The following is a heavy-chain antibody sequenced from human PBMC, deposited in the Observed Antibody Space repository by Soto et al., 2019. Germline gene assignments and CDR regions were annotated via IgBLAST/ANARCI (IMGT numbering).Heavy chain of an antibody. CDR3: AAVMIYRGYDFFDY. CDR1: GFTFTSSA. J-gene: IGHJ4*02. CDR2: IVVGSGNT. Sequence: SVKVSCKASGFTFTSSAVQWVRQARGQRLEWIGWIVVGSGNTNYAQKFQERVTITRDMSTSTAYMELSSLRSEDTAVYYCAAVMIYRGYDFFDYWGQGTLVTVSS. V-gene: IGHV1-58*01. D-gene: IGHD5-12*01.